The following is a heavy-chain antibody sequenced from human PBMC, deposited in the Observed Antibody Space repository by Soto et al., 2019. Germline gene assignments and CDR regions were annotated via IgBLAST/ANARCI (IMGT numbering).Heavy chain of an antibody. J-gene: IGHJ6*02. CDR1: GVSFNNNG. Sequence: QVQLVQSGAEVKKPGSSVKVSCKTSGVSFNNNGIGWVRQAPGHGLEWMGGVSPPFRTSNYARKFQGRISITADASTGTVNMELSSLPSEDMAHYYCARVLYHGSGSYSPYGMDVWGQGTTVTVSS. V-gene: IGHV1-69*01. CDR2: VSPPFRTS. D-gene: IGHD3-10*01. CDR3: ARVLYHGSGSYSPYGMDV.